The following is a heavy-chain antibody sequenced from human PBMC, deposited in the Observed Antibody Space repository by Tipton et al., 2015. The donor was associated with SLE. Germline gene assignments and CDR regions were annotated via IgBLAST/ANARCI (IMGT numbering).Heavy chain of an antibody. CDR1: GFTFSSYW. CDR2: INSDGSNT. J-gene: IGHJ4*02. Sequence: SLRLSCAASGFTFSSYWMHWVRQAPGKGLVWASRINSDGSNTAYADSVKGRFTISRDNAKNTLYLQMNSLRDEDTSVYYCARSLRSYGHFDFWGQGTLVTVSS. V-gene: IGHV3-74*01. CDR3: ARSLRSYGHFDF. D-gene: IGHD5-18*01.